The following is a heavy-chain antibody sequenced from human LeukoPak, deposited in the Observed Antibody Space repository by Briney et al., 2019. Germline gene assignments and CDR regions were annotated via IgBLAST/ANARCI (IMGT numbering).Heavy chain of an antibody. D-gene: IGHD1-1*01. V-gene: IGHV3-74*01. CDR2: INTDGSST. Sequence: GGSLRLSCAASGFTLSSYWMHWVRQAPGKGLVWVSRINTDGSSTSYADSVKGRFTISRDNAKNTLYLQMNSLRAEDTAVYYCARDSNDGWFDPWGQGTLVTVSS. CDR1: GFTLSSYW. CDR3: ARDSNDGWFDP. J-gene: IGHJ5*02.